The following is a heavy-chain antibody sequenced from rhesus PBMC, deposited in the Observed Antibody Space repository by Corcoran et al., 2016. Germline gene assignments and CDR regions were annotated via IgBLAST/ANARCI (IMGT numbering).Heavy chain of an antibody. D-gene: IGHD5-36*01. Sequence: QGQLQESGPGLVKPSETLSLTCAVSGASVSGTYWTWLRQAPGKGLEGIGRISGGGTPTDYTPTLKSRVAISMDTSRNQISLKLDSVTAADTAIYYCARAGIATDFDFWGQGLLVTVSS. V-gene: IGHV4S2*01. CDR3: ARAGIATDFDF. J-gene: IGHJ4*01. CDR1: GASVSGTY. CDR2: ISGGGTPT.